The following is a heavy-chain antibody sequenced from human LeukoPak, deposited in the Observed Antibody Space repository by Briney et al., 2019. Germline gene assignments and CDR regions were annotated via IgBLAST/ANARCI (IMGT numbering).Heavy chain of an antibody. V-gene: IGHV3-11*04. Sequence: GGSLRLSCAASGFTFSDYYMSWIRQAPGKGLEWVSYISSSGSTIYYADSVKGRFTISRDNAKNSLYLQMNSLGAEDTAVYYCARDDPHYYYMDVWGKGTTVTISS. CDR1: GFTFSDYY. J-gene: IGHJ6*03. CDR3: ARDDPHYYYMDV. CDR2: ISSSGSTI.